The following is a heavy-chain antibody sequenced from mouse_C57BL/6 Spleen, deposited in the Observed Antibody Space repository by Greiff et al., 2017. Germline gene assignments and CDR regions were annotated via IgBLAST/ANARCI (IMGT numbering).Heavy chain of an antibody. Sequence: EVQLQESGPELVKPGASVKMSCKASGYTFTDYNMHWVKQSHGKSLEWIGYINPNNGGTSYNQKFKGKATLTVNKSSSTAYMELRSLTSEDSAVYYCARDGFKPSYFDYWGQGTTLTVSS. J-gene: IGHJ2*01. CDR2: INPNNGGT. CDR1: GYTFTDYN. V-gene: IGHV1-22*01. D-gene: IGHD2-3*01. CDR3: ARDGFKPSYFDY.